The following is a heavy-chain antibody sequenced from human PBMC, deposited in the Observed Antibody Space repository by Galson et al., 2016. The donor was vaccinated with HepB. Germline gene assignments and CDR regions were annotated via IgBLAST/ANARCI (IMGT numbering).Heavy chain of an antibody. J-gene: IGHJ5*02. CDR2: IIPIFGTA. CDR1: GGTFSSFA. Sequence: SVKVSCKASGGTFSSFAISWVRQAPGQGLEWMGGIIPIFGTANYAQKFQGRVTITADESTSTAYMELSSLRSEDTAVYYCACYGSGSYSPNWFDPWGQGTLVTVSS. CDR3: ACYGSGSYSPNWFDP. D-gene: IGHD3-10*01. V-gene: IGHV1-69*13.